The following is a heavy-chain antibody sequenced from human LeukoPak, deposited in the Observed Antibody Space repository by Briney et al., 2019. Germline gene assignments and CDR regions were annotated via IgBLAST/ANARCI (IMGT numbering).Heavy chain of an antibody. V-gene: IGHV3-30-3*01. CDR1: GFTFSNYA. CDR3: ASTSRGVIDY. CDR2: ISFDGNNE. D-gene: IGHD3-10*01. Sequence: GGSLRLSCAASGFTFSNYAMHWVRQAPGKGLEWLAVISFDGNNEYYADSVKGRFTISRDNSKNTLYLQMNSLRGEDAAVYHCASTSRGVIDYWGQGTLVTVSS. J-gene: IGHJ4*02.